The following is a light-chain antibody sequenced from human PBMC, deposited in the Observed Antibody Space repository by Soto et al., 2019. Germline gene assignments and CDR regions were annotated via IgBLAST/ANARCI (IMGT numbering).Light chain of an antibody. Sequence: DIQMTQSPSTLSGSVGDRVTITCRASQTISSWLAWYQQKSGKAPKLLIYTASTLKSGVPSRFSGSESPTEFTLTISSLQPDNFATYYCQHYKSYSEALGQGTKVDTK. V-gene: IGKV1-5*03. CDR1: QTISSW. CDR2: TAS. CDR3: QHYKSYSEA. J-gene: IGKJ1*01.